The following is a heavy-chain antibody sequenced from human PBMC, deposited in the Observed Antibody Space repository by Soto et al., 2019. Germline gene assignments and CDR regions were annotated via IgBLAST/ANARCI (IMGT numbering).Heavy chain of an antibody. V-gene: IGHV4-31*03. Sequence: SETLSLTCTVSGASITNDAFFWTWVRQHPEKGLEWLAYITYGGSIYYDPSLRSRLTVSIDRSKSQFSLNVRSVTAADTAVYYCAKMARTQLWLLVQNWGQGLLVTVSS. CDR2: ITYGGSI. CDR1: GASITNDAFF. CDR3: AKMARTQLWLLVQN. D-gene: IGHD5-18*01. J-gene: IGHJ4*02.